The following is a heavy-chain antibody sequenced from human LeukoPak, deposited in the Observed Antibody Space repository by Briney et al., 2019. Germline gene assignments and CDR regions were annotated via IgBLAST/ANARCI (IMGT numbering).Heavy chain of an antibody. J-gene: IGHJ5*02. Sequence: GASVKVSCKASGYTFTSYGISWVRQAPGRGLEWMGWISAYNGNTNYAQKLQGRVTMTTDTSTSTAYMELRSLRSDDTAVYYCARDGPPYSSSWYNWFDPWGQGTLVTVSS. V-gene: IGHV1-18*01. CDR1: GYTFTSYG. CDR2: ISAYNGNT. D-gene: IGHD6-13*01. CDR3: ARDGPPYSSSWYNWFDP.